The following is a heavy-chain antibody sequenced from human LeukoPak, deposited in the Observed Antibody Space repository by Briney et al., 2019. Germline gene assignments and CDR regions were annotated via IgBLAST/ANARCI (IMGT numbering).Heavy chain of an antibody. CDR2: ISSFGTYT. Sequence: GGSLRLSCAVSGFSFSDYYMSWIRQTPGKGLEWVSYISSFGTYTNYADSVKGRFTISRDNAKNSLHLQMNSLRDEDTAVYYCARGSSNWYFDLWGRGTLVTVSS. D-gene: IGHD2-15*01. CDR3: ARGSSNWYFDL. CDR1: GFSFSDYY. J-gene: IGHJ2*01. V-gene: IGHV3-11*06.